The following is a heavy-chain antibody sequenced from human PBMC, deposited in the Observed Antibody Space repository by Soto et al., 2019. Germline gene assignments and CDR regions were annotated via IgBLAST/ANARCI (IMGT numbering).Heavy chain of an antibody. CDR2: IIPVFGTA. V-gene: IGHV1-69*13. Sequence: SVKVSCKASGGTFSSYAISWLRQAPGQGLEWMGGIIPVFGTANYAQKFQGRVTITADESTSTAYMELSSLRSEDTAVYYCASSYDYVWDPPGGWFDPWGQGTLVTVSS. J-gene: IGHJ5*02. D-gene: IGHD3-16*01. CDR3: ASSYDYVWDPPGGWFDP. CDR1: GGTFSSYA.